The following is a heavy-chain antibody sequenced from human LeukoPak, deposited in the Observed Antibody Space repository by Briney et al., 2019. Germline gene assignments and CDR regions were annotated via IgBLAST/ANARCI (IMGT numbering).Heavy chain of an antibody. J-gene: IGHJ4*02. V-gene: IGHV1-2*02. Sequence: ASVKVSCKASGYSLAGYQMHWVRQAPGQGLEWMGWINPNTGGTNYAQKFQGRVTMTRDTSISTAYMELSRLRSDDTAIYYCARAGFAYWGQGTLVTVSS. CDR2: INPNTGGT. CDR3: ARAGFAY. CDR1: GYSLAGYQ.